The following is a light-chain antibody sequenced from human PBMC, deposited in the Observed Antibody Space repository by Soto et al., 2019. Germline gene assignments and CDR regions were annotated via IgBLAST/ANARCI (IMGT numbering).Light chain of an antibody. V-gene: IGLV1-40*01. CDR3: QSFDSRLSGWV. J-gene: IGLJ2*01. CDR1: SSNIGAGYD. Sequence: QSALMQPPSVSGAPGQRVTISCTGSSSNIGAGYDVHWYQQLPGTAPKLLVHGNNDRPSGVPDRFSASKSGTSASLAITGLQVEDEADYYCQSFDSRLSGWVFGGGTKLTVL. CDR2: GNN.